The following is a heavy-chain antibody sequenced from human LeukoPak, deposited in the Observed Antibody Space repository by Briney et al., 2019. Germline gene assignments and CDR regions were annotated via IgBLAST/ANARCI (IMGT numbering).Heavy chain of an antibody. CDR3: ARRVAAAGTGLDY. CDR2: TYYSGST. J-gene: IGHJ4*02. V-gene: IGHV4-39*01. D-gene: IGHD6-13*01. Sequence: SETLSLTCIVSGGSISSISSNNYHWGWIRQPPGKGLEWIGSTYYSGSTYYNPSLKSRVTISVDTSKNQFSLKLSSVTAADTAVYYCARRVAAAGTGLDYWGQGTLVTVSS. CDR1: GGSISSISSNNYH.